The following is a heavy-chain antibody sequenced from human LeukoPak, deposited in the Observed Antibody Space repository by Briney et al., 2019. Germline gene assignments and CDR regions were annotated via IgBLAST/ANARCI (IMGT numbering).Heavy chain of an antibody. CDR1: GGTFSSYA. J-gene: IGHJ5*02. D-gene: IGHD3-22*01. V-gene: IGHV1-69*13. Sequence: SVKVSCKASGGTFSSYAISWVRQAPGQGLEWMGGIIPIFGTANYAQKFQGRVTITADESTSTAYMELSSLRSEDTAVYYCARDRDYYDSSGYFCNWFDPWGQGTLVTVSS. CDR3: ARDRDYYDSSGYFCNWFDP. CDR2: IIPIFGTA.